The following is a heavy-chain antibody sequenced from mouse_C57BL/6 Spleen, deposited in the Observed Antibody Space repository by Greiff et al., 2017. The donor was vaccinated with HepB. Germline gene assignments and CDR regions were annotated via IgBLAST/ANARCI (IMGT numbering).Heavy chain of an antibody. J-gene: IGHJ2*01. CDR3: ARDGTDYGSSYGVDY. CDR2: IDPSDSYT. V-gene: IGHV1-50*01. CDR1: GYTFTSYW. Sequence: QVQLQQPGAELVKPGASVKLSCKASGYTFTSYWMQWVKQRPGQGLEWIGEIDPSDSYTNYNQKFKGKATLTVDTSSSTAYMQLSSLTSEDSAVYYCARDGTDYGSSYGVDYWGQGTTLTVSS. D-gene: IGHD1-1*01.